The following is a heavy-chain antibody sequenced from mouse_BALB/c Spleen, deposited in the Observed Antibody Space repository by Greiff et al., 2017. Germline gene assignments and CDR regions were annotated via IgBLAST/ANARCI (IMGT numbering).Heavy chain of an antibody. D-gene: IGHD2-3*01. Sequence: QVQLQQSGAELVRPGVSVKISCKGSGYTFTDYAMHWVKQSHAKSLEWIGVISNYYGDASYNQKFKGKATMTVDKSSSTAYMELARLTSEDSAIYYCAREADGYYAMDYWGQGTSVTVSS. CDR1: GYTFTDYA. CDR2: ISNYYGDA. V-gene: IGHV1S137*01. CDR3: AREADGYYAMDY. J-gene: IGHJ4*01.